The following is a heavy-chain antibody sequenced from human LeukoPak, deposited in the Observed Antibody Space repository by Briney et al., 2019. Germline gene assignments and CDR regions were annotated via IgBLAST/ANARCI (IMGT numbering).Heavy chain of an antibody. CDR3: ARDTPDISGHFDAFDI. V-gene: IGHV4-4*07. Sequence: SETLSLTCTVSGGSISSYYWSWLRQPAGKGLEWIGRIYTSGSTNYNPSLKSRGTMSVDTSKNQFSLKLSSVTAADTAVYYCARDTPDISGHFDAFDIWGQGTMVTVSS. J-gene: IGHJ3*02. CDR1: GGSISSYY. CDR2: IYTSGST. D-gene: IGHD3-22*01.